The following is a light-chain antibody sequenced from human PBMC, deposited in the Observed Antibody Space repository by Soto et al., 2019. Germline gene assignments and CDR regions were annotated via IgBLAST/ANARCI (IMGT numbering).Light chain of an antibody. CDR1: QSIYNY. CDR2: AAS. V-gene: IGKV1-39*01. CDR3: QQSYGTPRT. Sequence: DVQMTQSPSSLSGSVGDRVTITCRASQSIYNYLNWYQQKPGKAPQLLIFAASSLQSGVPSRFSGSESGTDFTLTISSLQPEDFATYYCQQSYGTPRTFGHGTKVEIK. J-gene: IGKJ1*01.